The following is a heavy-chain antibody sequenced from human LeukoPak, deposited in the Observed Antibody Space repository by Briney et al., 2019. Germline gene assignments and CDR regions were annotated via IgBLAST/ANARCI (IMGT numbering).Heavy chain of an antibody. V-gene: IGHV4-59*08. Sequence: PSETLSLTCTVSGGSISSYYWSWIRQPPGKGLEWIGYIYYSGSTSYNPSLKSRVTISVDTSKNQFSLKLSSVTAADTAVYYCARGYSSGWYPGHYFDYWGQGTLVTVSS. CDR1: GGSISSYY. CDR3: ARGYSSGWYPGHYFDY. CDR2: IYYSGST. J-gene: IGHJ4*02. D-gene: IGHD6-19*01.